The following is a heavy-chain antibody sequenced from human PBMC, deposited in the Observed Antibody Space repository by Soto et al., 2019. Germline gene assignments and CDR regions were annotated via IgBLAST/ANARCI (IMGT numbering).Heavy chain of an antibody. V-gene: IGHV3-7*01. CDR1: GFTFSSYW. CDR3: ARIASTGRGWDV. J-gene: IGHJ6*02. D-gene: IGHD6-13*01. CDR2: IKQDGSEK. Sequence: EVQLVESGGGLVQPGGSLRLSCADSGFTFSSYWMSWVRKAQVKGLEWVGNIKQDGSEKNYVDSVKGRFTISRDNAKNSLYLQMNSLRAEDTAVYYCARIASTGRGWDVWGQGTTVVVSS.